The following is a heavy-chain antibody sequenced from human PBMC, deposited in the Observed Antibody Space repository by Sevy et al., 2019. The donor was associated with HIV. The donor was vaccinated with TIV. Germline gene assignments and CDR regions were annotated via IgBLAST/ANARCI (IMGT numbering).Heavy chain of an antibody. J-gene: IGHJ4*02. CDR2: INHSGST. V-gene: IGHV4-34*01. D-gene: IGHD1-1*01. CDR1: GGSFSGYY. CDR3: ARGSPELEMGY. Sequence: SETLSLTCAVYGGSFSGYYWIWIRQPPGKGLEWIGEINHSGSTNYNPSLKSRVTISVDTSKNQFSLKLSSVTAADTAVYYCARGSPELEMGYWGQGTLVTVSS.